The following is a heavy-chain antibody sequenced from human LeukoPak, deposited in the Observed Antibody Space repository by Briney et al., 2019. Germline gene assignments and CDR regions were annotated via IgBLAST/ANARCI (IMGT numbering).Heavy chain of an antibody. D-gene: IGHD2-15*01. CDR3: AREHCGGRTCFPNYYYYMDV. Sequence: ETLSLTCTVSGGSISNYYWSWIRQPAGKGLEWIGRTYTSGSTNYSPSLKSRVTMSVDTSKNQFSLKLSSVTAADTAVYYCAREHCGGRTCFPNYYYYMDVWGKGTTVTVSS. CDR2: TYTSGST. V-gene: IGHV4-4*07. J-gene: IGHJ6*03. CDR1: GGSISNYY.